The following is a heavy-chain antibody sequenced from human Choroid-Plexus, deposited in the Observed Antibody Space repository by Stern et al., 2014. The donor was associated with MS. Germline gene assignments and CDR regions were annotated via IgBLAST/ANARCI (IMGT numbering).Heavy chain of an antibody. CDR2: MNPNTGGT. J-gene: IGHJ6*02. CDR3: ARDQRGITIFGVVTDYYYLGMDV. D-gene: IGHD3-3*01. CDR1: GYIFTGYY. V-gene: IGHV1-2*02. Sequence: VQLVESGAEVKKPGASVKVSCKTSGYIFTGYYIHWVRQAPGQGIEWIAWMNPNTGGTKYAQKFQGRVAMSRDTSISTAYVELSSLTSDDTVVYYCARDQRGITIFGVVTDYYYLGMDVWGQGTTVTVSS.